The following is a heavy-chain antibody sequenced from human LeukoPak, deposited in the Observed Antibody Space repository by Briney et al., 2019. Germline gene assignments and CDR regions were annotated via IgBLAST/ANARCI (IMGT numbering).Heavy chain of an antibody. CDR3: ARQPKSCAPGIFITGKACWFDP. V-gene: IGHV4-39*01. CDR2: IYYTGTT. J-gene: IGHJ5*02. CDR1: DGSISSGYYY. D-gene: IGHD3-10*01. Sequence: SETLSLTCSVSDGSISSGYYYWPWIRQPPGKGPECTGSIYYTGTTYTNPSLKSRVTISVDTSKNQFSLKLSSVTAADTDVYYCARQPKSCAPGIFITGKACWFDPWGQGTLVTVSP.